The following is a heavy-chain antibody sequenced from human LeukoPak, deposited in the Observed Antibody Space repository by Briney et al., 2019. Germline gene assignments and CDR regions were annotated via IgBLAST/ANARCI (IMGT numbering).Heavy chain of an antibody. CDR3: ASGRSRDGYKSRGRNAFDI. CDR2: IYYSGST. Sequence: SETLSLTCTVSGGSISSCYWSWIRQPPGKGLEWIGYIYYSGSTNYNPSLKSRVTISVDTSKNQFSLKLSSVTAADAAVYYCASGRSRDGYKSRGRNAFDIWGQGTMVTVSS. V-gene: IGHV4-59*01. J-gene: IGHJ3*02. CDR1: GGSISSCY. D-gene: IGHD5-24*01.